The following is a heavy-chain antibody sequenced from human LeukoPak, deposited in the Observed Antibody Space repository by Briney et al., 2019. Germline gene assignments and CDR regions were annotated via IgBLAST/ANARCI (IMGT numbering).Heavy chain of an antibody. CDR2: IHHSGST. CDR1: GGSISSGGYY. D-gene: IGHD1-26*01. V-gene: IGHV4-30-2*01. Sequence: SQTLSLTCTVSGGSISSGGYYWSWIRQPPGKGLEWIGYIHHSGSTYYNPSLKSRVTISVDRSKNQFSLKLSSVTAADTAVYYCARTSGSSGGDFQHWGQGTLVTVSS. J-gene: IGHJ1*01. CDR3: ARTSGSSGGDFQH.